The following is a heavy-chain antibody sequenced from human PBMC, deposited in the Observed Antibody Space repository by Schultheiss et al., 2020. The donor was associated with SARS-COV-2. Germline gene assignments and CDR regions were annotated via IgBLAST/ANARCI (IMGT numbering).Heavy chain of an antibody. Sequence: SETLSLTCAVSGYSISSGYYWSWIRQPPGKGLEWIGEINHSGSTNYNPSLKSRVTISVDTSKNQFSLKLSSVTAADTAVYYCARDGFGFGEVWFDPWGQGTLVTVSS. J-gene: IGHJ5*02. V-gene: IGHV4-38-2*02. D-gene: IGHD3-10*01. CDR1: GYSISSGYY. CDR3: ARDGFGFGEVWFDP. CDR2: INHSGST.